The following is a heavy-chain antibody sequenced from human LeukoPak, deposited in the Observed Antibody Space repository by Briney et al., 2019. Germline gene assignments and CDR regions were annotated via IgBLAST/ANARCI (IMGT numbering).Heavy chain of an antibody. CDR2: ISGSGDP. CDR1: GFTFSTYT. J-gene: IGHJ4*02. V-gene: IGHV3-23*01. CDR3: AKGLGPTRSYFDC. D-gene: IGHD3-16*01. Sequence: GGSLRLSCAASGFTFSTYTMSWVPQAPGEGLEWISGISGSGDPYYADSVKGRFTVSRDNSKNTLYLQLHSLRAEDTAVYYCAKGLGPTRSYFDCWGQGTLVTVSS.